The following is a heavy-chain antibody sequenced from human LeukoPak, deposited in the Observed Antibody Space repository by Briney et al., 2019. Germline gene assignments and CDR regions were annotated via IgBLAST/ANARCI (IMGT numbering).Heavy chain of an antibody. J-gene: IGHJ4*02. Sequence: GESLKISCKGSGYSFTSYRIGWVRQMPGKGLEWMGIIYPGDSDTRYSPSFQGQVTISADKSISTAYLQWSSLKASDTAMYYCARRTLGTAAGTGFDYWGQGTLVTVSS. V-gene: IGHV5-51*01. CDR3: ARRTLGTAAGTGFDY. D-gene: IGHD6-13*01. CDR2: IYPGDSDT. CDR1: GYSFTSYR.